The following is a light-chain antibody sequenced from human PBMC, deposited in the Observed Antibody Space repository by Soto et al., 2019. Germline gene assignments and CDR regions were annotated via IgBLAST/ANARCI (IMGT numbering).Light chain of an antibody. CDR3: QQLNTFPYT. Sequence: DIQLTQSPSFLSASVGDRVTITCRASQGISSNLAWYQQKPGKAPKLLIYAASTLQSRVPSRFSGSRSGTEFSLTISSLQPEDCASYYCQQLNTFPYTFGQGTKLEIK. J-gene: IGKJ2*01. V-gene: IGKV1-9*01. CDR1: QGISSN. CDR2: AAS.